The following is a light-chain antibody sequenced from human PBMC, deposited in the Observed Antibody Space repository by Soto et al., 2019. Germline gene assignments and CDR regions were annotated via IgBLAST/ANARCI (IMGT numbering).Light chain of an antibody. CDR2: GIR. Sequence: QSVLTQPPSVSGVPGQRVTISCTGNNSNLGAGYDVHWYQQLPGAAPKLVVFGIRNRPSGVPERFSGSKSGTSASLAITGLQAEDEADYYCQAYDYSLTAFVFGGGTKLTVL. CDR1: NSNLGAGYD. V-gene: IGLV1-40*01. CDR3: QAYDYSLTAFV. J-gene: IGLJ3*02.